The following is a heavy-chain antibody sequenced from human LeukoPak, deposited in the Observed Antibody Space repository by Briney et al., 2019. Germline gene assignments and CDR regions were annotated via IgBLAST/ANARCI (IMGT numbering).Heavy chain of an antibody. CDR1: GYSFTSYW. CDR2: IYPGDSDT. Sequence: GESLKISCKGSGYSFTSYWIGWVRQMPGKGLEWMGIIYPGDSDTRYSPSFQGQVTISADKSISTAYLQWSSLRASDTAMYYCATALNREYYDFWSGYYYYWGQGTLVTVSS. D-gene: IGHD3-3*01. J-gene: IGHJ4*02. V-gene: IGHV5-51*01. CDR3: ATALNREYYDFWSGYYYY.